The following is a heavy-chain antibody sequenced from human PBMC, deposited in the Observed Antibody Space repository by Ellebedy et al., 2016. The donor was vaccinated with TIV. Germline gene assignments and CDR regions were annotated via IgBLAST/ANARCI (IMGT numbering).Heavy chain of an antibody. J-gene: IGHJ6*03. CDR3: ARDGTVLVPAADMDV. CDR2: GYHSGST. Sequence: SETLSLTCTVSGYFISDGYYWGWIRQHPGKGLEWIGSGYHSGSTFYNPSLKSRVSISVDTTKNQFSLRLASVTAADTAVYYCARDGTVLVPAADMDVWGKGTTVTVSS. V-gene: IGHV4-38-2*02. CDR1: GYFISDGYY. D-gene: IGHD2-2*01.